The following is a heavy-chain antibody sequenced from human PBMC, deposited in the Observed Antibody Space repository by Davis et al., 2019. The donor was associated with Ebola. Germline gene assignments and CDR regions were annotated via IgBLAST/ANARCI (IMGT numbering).Heavy chain of an antibody. CDR2: INPIFGTA. Sequence: AASVKVSCKASGYTFTGYYMHWVRQAPGQGLEWMGWINPIFGTANYAQKFQGRVTITADESTSTAYMELSSLRSEDTAVYYCARGGGRSIVGASTGTYYYYGMDVWGQGTTVTVSS. CDR3: ARGGGRSIVGASTGTYYYYGMDV. J-gene: IGHJ6*02. D-gene: IGHD1-26*01. CDR1: GYTFTGYY. V-gene: IGHV1-69*13.